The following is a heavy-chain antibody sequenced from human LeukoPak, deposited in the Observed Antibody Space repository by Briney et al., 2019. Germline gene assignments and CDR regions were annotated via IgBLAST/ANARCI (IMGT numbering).Heavy chain of an antibody. CDR2: IHYSGST. V-gene: IGHV4-31*03. CDR1: GGSISSGGYY. D-gene: IGHD4-23*01. Sequence: SETLSLTCTVSGGSISSGGYYWSWIRQHPRKGLEWIGYIHYSGSTYYTPSLRSRLTISVDTSKNQFSLNLSSVTAADTAVYYCARARATMVTHTPSDSWGQGTLVTVSS. CDR3: ARARATMVTHTPSDS. J-gene: IGHJ4*02.